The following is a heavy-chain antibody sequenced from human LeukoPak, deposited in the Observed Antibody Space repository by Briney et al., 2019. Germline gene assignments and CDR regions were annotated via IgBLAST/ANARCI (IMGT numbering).Heavy chain of an antibody. CDR3: AREAIEYSSSSDWFDP. CDR1: GGSISSGSYY. CDR2: IYTSGST. D-gene: IGHD6-6*01. V-gene: IGHV4-61*02. J-gene: IGHJ5*02. Sequence: KPSQTLSLTCTVSGGSISSGSYYWSWIRQPAGKGLEWIGRIYTSGSTNYNPSLKSRVTISVDTSKNQFSLKLSSVTAADTAVYYCAREAIEYSSSSDWFDPWGQGTLVTVSS.